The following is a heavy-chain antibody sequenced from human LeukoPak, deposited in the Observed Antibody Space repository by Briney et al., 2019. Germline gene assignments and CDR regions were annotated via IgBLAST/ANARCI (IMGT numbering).Heavy chain of an antibody. CDR1: GFTVSSNY. Sequence: PGGSLRLSCAASGFTVSSNYMSWVRQAPGKGLEWVSVIYSGGSTYYADSVKGRFTISRDNSKNTLYLQMNSLRAEDTAVYYCARHYCSGGSCYAPDWFDPWGQGTLVTVYS. J-gene: IGHJ5*02. CDR2: IYSGGST. D-gene: IGHD2-15*01. CDR3: ARHYCSGGSCYAPDWFDP. V-gene: IGHV3-53*01.